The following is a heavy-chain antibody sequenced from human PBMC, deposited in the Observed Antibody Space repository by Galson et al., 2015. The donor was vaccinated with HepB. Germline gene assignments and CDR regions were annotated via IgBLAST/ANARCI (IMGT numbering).Heavy chain of an antibody. J-gene: IGHJ4*02. CDR2: TNTDGSRT. D-gene: IGHD1-26*01. CDR3: AKDLTWGASDY. Sequence: SLRLSCAASGFNFNNHWMHWVRQVPGRGLVWVPFTNTDGSRTHYADSVRGRFTISRDNAKNTLYLQMNSLRVEDTAVYYCAKDLTWGASDYWGQGALVTVSS. CDR1: GFNFNNHW. V-gene: IGHV3-74*01.